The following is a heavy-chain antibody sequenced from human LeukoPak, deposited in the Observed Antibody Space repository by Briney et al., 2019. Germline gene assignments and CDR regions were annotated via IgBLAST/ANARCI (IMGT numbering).Heavy chain of an antibody. Sequence: PSETLSLTCTVSGYSISSGYYWGWIRQPPGKGLEWIGSIYHSGSTYYNPSLKSRVTISVDKSKNQFSLKLSSVTAADTAVYYCARVYTAMVTGHYYYMDVWGKGTTVTVSS. CDR2: IYHSGST. D-gene: IGHD5-18*01. CDR3: ARVYTAMVTGHYYYMDV. V-gene: IGHV4-38-2*02. CDR1: GYSISSGYY. J-gene: IGHJ6*03.